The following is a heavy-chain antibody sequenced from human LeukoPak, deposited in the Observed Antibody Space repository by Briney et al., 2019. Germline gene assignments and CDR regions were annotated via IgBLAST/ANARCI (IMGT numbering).Heavy chain of an antibody. V-gene: IGHV4-59*01. CDR3: ARVTYGSSPDYYYYYYMDV. CDR2: IYYSGST. CDR1: GGSISSYY. D-gene: IGHD6-13*01. J-gene: IGHJ6*03. Sequence: SETLSLTCTVSGGSISSYYWSWIRQPPGKGLEWIGYIYYSGSTNYNPSLKSRVTISVDTSKNQFSLKLSSVTAADTPVYYCARVTYGSSPDYYYYYYMDVWGKGTTVTVSS.